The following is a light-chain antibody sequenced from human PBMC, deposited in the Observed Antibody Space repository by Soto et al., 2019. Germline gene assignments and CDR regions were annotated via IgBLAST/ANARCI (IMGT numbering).Light chain of an antibody. Sequence: EIVMTQSPATLSVSPGHRATLSCRASQSVSSNLAWYQQKPGQAPRLLIYGASTRATGVPARFSGGGSGTEFTLSISSLQSGDFAVYYCQQYNSYSPTFGQGTKLEIK. CDR2: GAS. CDR1: QSVSSN. J-gene: IGKJ2*01. V-gene: IGKV3-15*01. CDR3: QQYNSYSPT.